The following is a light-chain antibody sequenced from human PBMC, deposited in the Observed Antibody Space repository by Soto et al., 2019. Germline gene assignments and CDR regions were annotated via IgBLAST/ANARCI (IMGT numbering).Light chain of an antibody. Sequence: DIQMTQSPSSLSASVGDRVTITCRASQSISNYLNWYQQKPGKAPELLIYAASSLQSGVPSRFSGGGSGTDFSLTISSLQPEDFATYYCQQSYSTLMYTFGQGTKLEIK. CDR3: QQSYSTLMYT. V-gene: IGKV1-39*01. CDR2: AAS. CDR1: QSISNY. J-gene: IGKJ2*01.